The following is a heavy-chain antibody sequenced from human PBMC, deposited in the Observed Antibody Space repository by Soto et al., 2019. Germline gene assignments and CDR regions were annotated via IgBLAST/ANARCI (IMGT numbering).Heavy chain of an antibody. D-gene: IGHD3-16*02. CDR3: ARMRLHLGELSRNWFDP. CDR1: GGSITSANYY. J-gene: IGHJ5*02. CDR2: IYSSGTT. V-gene: IGHV4-31*03. Sequence: QVQMQESGPGLVKPSQTLSLSCSISGGSITSANYYWTWIRLFPGKGLEWIGYIYSSGTTHYNPSLKSRATISLDTSNNQISLEVKAATAADTAVYYCARMRLHLGELSRNWFDPWGQGSLVTVSS.